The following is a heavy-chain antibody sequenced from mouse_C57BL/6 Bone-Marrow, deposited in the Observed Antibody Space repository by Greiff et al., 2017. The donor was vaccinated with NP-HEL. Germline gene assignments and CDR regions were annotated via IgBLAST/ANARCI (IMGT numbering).Heavy chain of an antibody. CDR3: ARKFYYYGSSWGFAY. CDR2: IYPRSGNT. CDR1: GYTFTSYG. V-gene: IGHV1-81*01. J-gene: IGHJ3*01. Sequence: VQLQQSGAELARPGASVKLSCKASGYTFTSYGISWVKQRTGQGLEWIGEIYPRSGNTYYNEKFKGKATLTADKSSSTAYMELRSLTSEDSAVYFCARKFYYYGSSWGFAYWGQGTLVTVSA. D-gene: IGHD1-1*01.